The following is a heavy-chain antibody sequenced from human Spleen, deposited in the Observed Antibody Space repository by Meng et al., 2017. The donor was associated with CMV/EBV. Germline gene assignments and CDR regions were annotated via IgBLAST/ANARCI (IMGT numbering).Heavy chain of an antibody. D-gene: IGHD3-16*01. J-gene: IGHJ4*02. CDR1: GFTFSNHY. CDR3: AKDGGWHFDY. CDR2: IKTDGSGK. Sequence: GGSLRLSCAASGFTFSNHYMGWVRQAPGKGLEWVATIKTDGSGKYYVDSVKGRFTVSRDNAKNSLYLQMESLRAEDTAVYYCAKDGGWHFDYWGQGSLVTVSS. V-gene: IGHV3-7*01.